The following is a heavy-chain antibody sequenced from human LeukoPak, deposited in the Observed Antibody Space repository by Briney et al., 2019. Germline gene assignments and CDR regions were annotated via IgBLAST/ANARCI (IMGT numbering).Heavy chain of an antibody. D-gene: IGHD3-22*01. Sequence: GRSLRLSCAASGFTFSSYTMHWVRQAPGKGLEWVAVISFDGSNKYYADSVKGRFTISRDNSKNTLYLQMNSLRTEDTAVYYCARDPGPDYYDSSGYYWDYWGQGTLVTVSS. CDR1: GFTFSSYT. CDR3: ARDPGPDYYDSSGYYWDY. CDR2: ISFDGSNK. V-gene: IGHV3-30-3*01. J-gene: IGHJ4*02.